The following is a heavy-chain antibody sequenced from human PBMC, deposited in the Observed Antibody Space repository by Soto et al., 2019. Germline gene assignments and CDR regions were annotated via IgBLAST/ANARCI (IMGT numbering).Heavy chain of an antibody. CDR3: ARGTGRGSSYYYYYGMDV. Sequence: ASVKVSCKASGYTFTSYGISWVRQAPGQGLEWMGWISAYNGNTNYAQKLQGRVTMTTDTSTSTAYMELRSLRSDDTAVYYCARGTGRGSSYYYYYGMDVWGQGTTVTVS. V-gene: IGHV1-18*01. CDR1: GYTFTSYG. J-gene: IGHJ6*02. CDR2: ISAYNGNT. D-gene: IGHD6-6*01.